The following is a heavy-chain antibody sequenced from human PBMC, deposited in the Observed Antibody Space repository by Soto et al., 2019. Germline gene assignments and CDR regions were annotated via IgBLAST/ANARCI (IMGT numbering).Heavy chain of an antibody. Sequence: PSETLSLTCTVSGGSISSYYWSWIRQPPGKGLEWIGYIYYSGSTNYNPSLKSRVTISVDTSKNQFSLKLSSVTAADTAVYYCAPRHTSDYGDYVLYYHRSIDVWGKGTTVTVSS. V-gene: IGHV4-59*01. J-gene: IGHJ6*03. CDR2: IYYSGST. CDR1: GGSISSYY. D-gene: IGHD4-17*01. CDR3: APRHTSDYGDYVLYYHRSIDV.